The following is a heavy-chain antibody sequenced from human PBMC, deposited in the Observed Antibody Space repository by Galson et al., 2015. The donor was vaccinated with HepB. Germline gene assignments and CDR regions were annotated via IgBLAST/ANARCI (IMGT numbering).Heavy chain of an antibody. V-gene: IGHV1-3*04. CDR2: IYTDSGNT. J-gene: IGHJ4*02. Sequence: SVKVSCKASGYTFTNYAMHWVRQAPGQSLEWMGYIYTDSGNTKYSQKFQGRVTITRDTSASIAYMELSSLGLEDTAIYYCARGADGFDYWGRGTLVTVSS. CDR1: GYTFTNYA. D-gene: IGHD5-24*01. CDR3: ARGADGFDY.